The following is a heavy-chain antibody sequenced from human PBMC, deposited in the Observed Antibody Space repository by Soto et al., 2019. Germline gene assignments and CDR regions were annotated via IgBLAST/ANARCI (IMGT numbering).Heavy chain of an antibody. V-gene: IGHV3-23*01. CDR1: GFTFSSYA. D-gene: IGHD3-22*01. J-gene: IGHJ4*02. Sequence: QPGGSLRLSCAASGFTFSSYAMSWVRQAPGKGLEWVSAISGSGGSTYYADSVKGRFTISRDNSKNTLYLQMNSLRAEDTAVYYCAKDWKPTYYYDSSGYYHDYWGQGTLVTVSS. CDR3: AKDWKPTYYYDSSGYYHDY. CDR2: ISGSGGST.